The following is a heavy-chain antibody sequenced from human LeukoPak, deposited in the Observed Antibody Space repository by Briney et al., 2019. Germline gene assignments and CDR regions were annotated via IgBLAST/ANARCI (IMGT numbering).Heavy chain of an antibody. CDR3: ARGSRVSTIFRTY. CDR2: MNPNSGDT. D-gene: IGHD3-9*01. V-gene: IGHV1-8*01. Sequence: GASVKVSCKASGYTFTSYDINWVRQATGQGLEWMGWMNPNSGDTGYAQKFQGRVTMTRNTSISTAYMELSSLRSEDTAVYYCARGSRVSTIFRTYWGQGTLVTVSS. J-gene: IGHJ4*02. CDR1: GYTFTSYD.